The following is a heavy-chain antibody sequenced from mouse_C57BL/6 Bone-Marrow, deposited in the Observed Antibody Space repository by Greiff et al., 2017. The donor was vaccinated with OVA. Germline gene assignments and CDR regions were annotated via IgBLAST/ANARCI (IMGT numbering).Heavy chain of an antibody. D-gene: IGHD1-1*01. Sequence: VQLQQSGPVLVKPGASVKMSCKASGYTFTDYYMNWVKQSHGKSLEWIGVINPYNGGTSYNQKFKGKATLTVDKSSSTAYMELNSLTSEDSAVYYCARSDSHYYGSSYYAMDYWGKGTSVTVSS. J-gene: IGHJ4*01. CDR1: GYTFTDYY. V-gene: IGHV1-19*01. CDR2: INPYNGGT. CDR3: ARSDSHYYGSSYYAMDY.